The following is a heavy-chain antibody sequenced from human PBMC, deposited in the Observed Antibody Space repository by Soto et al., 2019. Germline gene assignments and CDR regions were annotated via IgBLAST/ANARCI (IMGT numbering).Heavy chain of an antibody. V-gene: IGHV3-30-3*01. CDR1: GFTFSSYA. D-gene: IGHD5-12*01. Sequence: GGSLRLSCAASGFTFSSYAMHWVRQAPGKGLEWVALIADDGGDKDYADSVKGRFTISRDNSRNTLYLQMNSLRAEDTAVYYCAKCRDGYNRGPFHIWGQGKMVSVSS. J-gene: IGHJ3*02. CDR2: IADDGGDK. CDR3: AKCRDGYNRGPFHI.